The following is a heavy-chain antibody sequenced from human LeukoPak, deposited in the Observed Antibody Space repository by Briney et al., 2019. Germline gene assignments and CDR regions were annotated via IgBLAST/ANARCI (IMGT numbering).Heavy chain of an antibody. CDR3: ARGLYGSGSYRPGWFDP. CDR2: ISAYNGNT. Sequence: GASVKVSCKASGYTFTSYGISWVRQAPGQGLEWMGWISAYNGNTNYAQKFQGRVTMITDTPTSTAYMELRSLRSDDTAMYYCARGLYGSGSYRPGWFDPWGQGTLVTVSS. J-gene: IGHJ5*02. V-gene: IGHV1-18*01. D-gene: IGHD3-10*01. CDR1: GYTFTSYG.